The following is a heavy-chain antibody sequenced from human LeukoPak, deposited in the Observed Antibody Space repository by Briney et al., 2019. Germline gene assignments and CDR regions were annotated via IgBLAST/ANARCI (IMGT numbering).Heavy chain of an antibody. Sequence: RGSLRLSCAASGFTFSSYSMNWVRQAPGKGLEWVSSISSSSSYIYYADSVKGRFTISRDNAKNSLYLQMNSLRAEDTAVYYCWGKGYSGSYSTHDTDIWGQGTMVTVSS. CDR1: GFTFSSYS. J-gene: IGHJ3*02. CDR2: ISSSSSYI. V-gene: IGHV3-21*01. CDR3: WGKGYSGSYSTHDTDI. D-gene: IGHD1-26*01.